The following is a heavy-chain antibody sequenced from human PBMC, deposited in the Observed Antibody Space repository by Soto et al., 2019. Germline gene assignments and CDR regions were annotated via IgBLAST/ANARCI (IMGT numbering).Heavy chain of an antibody. CDR3: AADPGWSSGYYSNAFDI. J-gene: IGHJ3*02. Sequence: SVKASCKSSGFTFTSSAMQWVRQARGQRLEWIGWIVVGSGNTNYAQKFQERVTITRDMSTSTAYMELSSLRSEDTAVYYCAADPGWSSGYYSNAFDIWGQGTMVTVSS. V-gene: IGHV1-58*02. CDR2: IVVGSGNT. D-gene: IGHD3-22*01. CDR1: GFTFTSSA.